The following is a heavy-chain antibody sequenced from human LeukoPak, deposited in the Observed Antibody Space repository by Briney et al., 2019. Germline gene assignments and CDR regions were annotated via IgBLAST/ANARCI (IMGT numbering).Heavy chain of an antibody. J-gene: IGHJ4*02. V-gene: IGHV4-4*07. CDR3: ARERHYDFWSGHYPTEYFDY. Sequence: KASETLSLTCTVSGGPISSYYWSWIRQPAGKGLEWIGRIYTSGSTNYNPSLKSRVTMSVDTSKNQFSLKLSSVTAADTAVYYCARERHYDFWSGHYPTEYFDYWGQGTLVTVSS. D-gene: IGHD3-3*01. CDR1: GGPISSYY. CDR2: IYTSGST.